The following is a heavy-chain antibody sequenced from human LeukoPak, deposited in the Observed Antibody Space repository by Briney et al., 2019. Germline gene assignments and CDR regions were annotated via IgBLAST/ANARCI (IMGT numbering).Heavy chain of an antibody. CDR1: GYTFTVYY. V-gene: IGHV1-2*02. J-gene: IGHJ5*02. CDR2: INSDSGFT. D-gene: IGHD3-9*01. CDR3: ARNFDMKGFDP. Sequence: ASVTVSCKASGYTFTVYYMNWVRQAPGQGLEWMGWINSDSGFTKYAQKFQGRVTMTKDTSITTVYMDLTRLTSDDTAVYDCARNFDMKGFDPWGQGTLVTVSS.